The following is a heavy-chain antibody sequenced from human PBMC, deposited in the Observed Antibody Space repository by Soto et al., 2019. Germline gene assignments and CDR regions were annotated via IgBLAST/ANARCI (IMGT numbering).Heavy chain of an antibody. CDR1: GFTFSSYA. CDR3: AKEGSTYYDFWSGFQA. D-gene: IGHD3-3*01. Sequence: GGSLRLSCAASGFTFSSYAMTWVRQAPGKGLEWVSAISYSGGSTHFTDSVKGRFTISRDNSKNTLYLQMNSLRAEDTAVYYCAKEGSTYYDFWSGFQAWGQGTLVTVSS. V-gene: IGHV3-23*01. CDR2: ISYSGGST. J-gene: IGHJ5*02.